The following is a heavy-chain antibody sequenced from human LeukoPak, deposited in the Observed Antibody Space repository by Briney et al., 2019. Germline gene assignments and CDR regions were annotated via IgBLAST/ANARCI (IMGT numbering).Heavy chain of an antibody. Sequence: SETLSLTCTVSGGSISSSSYYWGWIRQPPGKGLEWIGSIYYSGSTYYNPSLKSRVTISVDMSKNQFSLKLSSVTAADTAVYYCARRGVRTTVVTPPFDYWGQGTLVTVSS. D-gene: IGHD4-23*01. CDR1: GGSISSSSYY. J-gene: IGHJ4*02. CDR2: IYYSGST. V-gene: IGHV4-39*01. CDR3: ARRGVRTTVVTPPFDY.